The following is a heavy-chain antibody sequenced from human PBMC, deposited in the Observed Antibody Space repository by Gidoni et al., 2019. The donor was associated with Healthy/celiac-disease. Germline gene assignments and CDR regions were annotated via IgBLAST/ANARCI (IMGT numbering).Heavy chain of an antibody. J-gene: IGHJ4*02. D-gene: IGHD2-2*01. CDR3: ASGIVVVPAAIRDY. CDR1: GFTFSSYA. V-gene: IGHV3-30*04. Sequence: QVQLVESGGGVVQPVRSLRLSCAASGFTFSSYAMHWVRQAPGKGLEWVAVISYDGRNKYYADSVKGRFTISRDNSKNTLYLQMNSLRAEDTAVYYCASGIVVVPAAIRDYWGQGTLVTVSS. CDR2: ISYDGRNK.